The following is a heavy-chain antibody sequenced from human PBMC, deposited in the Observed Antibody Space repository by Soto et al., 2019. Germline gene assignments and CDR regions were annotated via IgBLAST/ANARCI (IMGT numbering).Heavy chain of an antibody. Sequence: GGSLRLSCAASGFAFSSYAMSWVRQAPGKGLEWLSVVGGGGRGILYADSVKGRFTISRDNSKNTLYLQMSSLRADGTAVYYCAKDYGGLPFDYWGQGSRVTVSS. D-gene: IGHD4-17*01. CDR2: VGGGGRGI. V-gene: IGHV3-23*01. CDR3: AKDYGGLPFDY. J-gene: IGHJ4*01. CDR1: GFAFSSYA.